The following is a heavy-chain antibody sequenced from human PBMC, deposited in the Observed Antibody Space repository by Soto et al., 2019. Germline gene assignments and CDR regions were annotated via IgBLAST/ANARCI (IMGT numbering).Heavy chain of an antibody. D-gene: IGHD6-13*01. CDR2: VNPNSGNT. V-gene: IGHV1-8*01. J-gene: IGHJ6*02. CDR1: GYTFTSYD. CDR3: ARGQQLVFNYYYYYGMDV. Sequence: ASVKVSCKASGYTFTSYDINWVRQATGQGLEWMGWVNPNSGNTGYAQKFQGRVTMTRNTSISTAYMELSSLRSEDTAVYYCARGQQLVFNYYYYYGMDVWGQGTTVTVSS.